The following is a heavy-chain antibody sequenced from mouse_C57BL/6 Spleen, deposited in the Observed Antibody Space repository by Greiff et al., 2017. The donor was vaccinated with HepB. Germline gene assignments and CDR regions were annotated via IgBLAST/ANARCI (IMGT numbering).Heavy chain of an antibody. V-gene: IGHV14-2*01. D-gene: IGHD4-1*01. Sequence: VQLQQSGAELVKPGASVKLSCTASGFNIKDYYMHWVKQRTEQGLEWIGRIDPEDGETKYAPKFQGKATMTADTSSNTAYLQLSSLTSEDTAVYYCASSNWDTWFAYWGQGTLVTVSA. CDR3: ASSNWDTWFAY. CDR2: IDPEDGET. CDR1: GFNIKDYY. J-gene: IGHJ3*01.